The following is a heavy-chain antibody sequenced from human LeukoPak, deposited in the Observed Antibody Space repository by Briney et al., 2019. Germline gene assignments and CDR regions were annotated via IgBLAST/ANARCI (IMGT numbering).Heavy chain of an antibody. J-gene: IGHJ4*02. Sequence: PSEPLSLTCTVSGGSISSSSYYWGWIRQPPGKGLEWIGSIYYSGSTYYNPSLKSRVTISVDTSKNQFSLRLSSVTAADTAVYYCARISSRGIPLYLDYWGQGTLVTVSS. CDR3: ARISSRGIPLYLDY. D-gene: IGHD3-16*01. CDR2: IYYSGST. V-gene: IGHV4-39*01. CDR1: GGSISSSSYY.